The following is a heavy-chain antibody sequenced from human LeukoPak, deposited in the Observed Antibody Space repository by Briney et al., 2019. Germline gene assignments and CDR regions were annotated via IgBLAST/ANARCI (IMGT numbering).Heavy chain of an antibody. CDR3: AKSPAVDAAFGI. Sequence: GRSLSLSCAVSVFAHRNFAVSWVRHAPAKGRDWVSASSGSGGRTYYADSLNGRFTVSRDNSKNTLYLQMNSLTAEDTAVYYCAKSPAVDAAFGIWGQGTMVTVSS. CDR1: VFAHRNFA. J-gene: IGHJ3*02. D-gene: IGHD4-23*01. V-gene: IGHV3-23*01. CDR2: SSGSGGRT.